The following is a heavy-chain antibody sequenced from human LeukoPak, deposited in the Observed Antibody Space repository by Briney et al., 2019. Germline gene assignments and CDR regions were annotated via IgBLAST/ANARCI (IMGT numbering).Heavy chain of an antibody. V-gene: IGHV3-21*01. Sequence: PGGSLRLSCAASGFTFSRYSMNWVRQAPGKGLEWVSSISGTGSYKYYADSVKGRFTISRDNAKNSLYLQMNSLRAEDTAVYYCARDSTYCSSTSCYGGGWFDPWGQGTLVTVSS. CDR2: ISGTGSYK. CDR3: ARDSTYCSSTSCYGGGWFDP. J-gene: IGHJ5*02. CDR1: GFTFSRYS. D-gene: IGHD2-2*01.